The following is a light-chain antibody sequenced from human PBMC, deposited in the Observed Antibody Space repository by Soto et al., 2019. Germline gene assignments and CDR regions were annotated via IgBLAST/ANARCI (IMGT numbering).Light chain of an antibody. Sequence: DIQMTQSPSSISASVGDRVTITCWASQPISSWLAWYQQVPGQAPYLLIYPASTLQSGVPSRFSGSGSGTDFTLTINSLQPEDFATYLCQQGYNFPRAFGQGTRVEI. CDR2: PAS. CDR1: QPISSW. J-gene: IGKJ1*01. V-gene: IGKV1-12*01. CDR3: QQGYNFPRA.